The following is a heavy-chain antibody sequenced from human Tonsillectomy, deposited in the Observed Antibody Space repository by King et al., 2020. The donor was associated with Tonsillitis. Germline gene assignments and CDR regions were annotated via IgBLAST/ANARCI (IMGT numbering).Heavy chain of an antibody. CDR2: INPRGGSS. D-gene: IGHD6-13*01. CDR1: GYTFTSYF. J-gene: IGHJ3*02. CDR3: ARRHGIAAADDAFDI. V-gene: IGHV1-46*03. Sequence: QLVQSGAEVKKPGASVKVSCKASGYTFTSYFMHWVRQAPGQGLEWMGIINPRGGSSSYAQKFQGRVTMTRDTSTSTVYMELSSLRSDDTAVYYCARRHGIAAADDAFDIWGQGTMVPVSS.